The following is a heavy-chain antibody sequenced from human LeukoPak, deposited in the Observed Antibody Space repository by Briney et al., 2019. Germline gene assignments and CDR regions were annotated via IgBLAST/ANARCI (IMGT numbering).Heavy chain of an antibody. J-gene: IGHJ4*02. Sequence: PPQTMSLTCTVVGGFISSYYWSWIRQPPGKVLEWIGYIYYSGSTNYNPSLKSRVTISVDTSKNQFSLKLSSVPAADKAVYYCARGPGGDYWGQGTLVTVSS. D-gene: IGHD1-26*01. V-gene: IGHV4-59*01. CDR2: IYYSGST. CDR3: ARGPGGDY. CDR1: GGFISSYY.